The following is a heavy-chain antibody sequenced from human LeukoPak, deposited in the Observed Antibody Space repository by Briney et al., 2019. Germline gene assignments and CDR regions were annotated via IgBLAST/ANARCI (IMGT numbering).Heavy chain of an antibody. J-gene: IGHJ4*02. CDR1: GFTFSSYA. V-gene: IGHV3-30-3*01. CDR3: AREGYSSGSNLFDY. Sequence: PGGSLRLSCAASGFTFSSYAMHWVRQAPGKGLEWVAVISYDGSNKYYADSVKGRFTISRDNSKNTLYLQMNSLRAEDTAVYYCAREGYSSGSNLFDYWGQGTLATVSS. CDR2: ISYDGSNK. D-gene: IGHD3-22*01.